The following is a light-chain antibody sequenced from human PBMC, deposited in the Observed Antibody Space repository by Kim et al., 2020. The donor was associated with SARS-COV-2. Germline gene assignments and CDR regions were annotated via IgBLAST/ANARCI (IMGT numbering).Light chain of an antibody. V-gene: IGKV1-5*03. J-gene: IGKJ2*01. Sequence: DIQMTQFPSTLSTSVGDRVTITCRASQSVSHWLAWYQQKPGKAPKALIYETSKLKSGVPSRFSGSGFGTEFTLTISSLQPDDFATYYCQQYNTWYTFGQGTKLEI. CDR3: QQYNTWYT. CDR2: ETS. CDR1: QSVSHW.